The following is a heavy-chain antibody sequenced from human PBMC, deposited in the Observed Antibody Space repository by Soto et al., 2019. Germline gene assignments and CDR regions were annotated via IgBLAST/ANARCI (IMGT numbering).Heavy chain of an antibody. CDR2: IIPIFGTA. V-gene: IGHV1-69*01. J-gene: IGHJ4*02. Sequence: SVKVSCKASGGTFISYAISWLQQSPGQGLEWMGGIIPIFGTANYAQKFHGRVTITADESTSTAYMELSSLRSEDTAVYYCARDSAAAGSDYWGQGTLVTVSS. CDR1: GGTFISYA. D-gene: IGHD6-13*01. CDR3: ARDSAAAGSDY.